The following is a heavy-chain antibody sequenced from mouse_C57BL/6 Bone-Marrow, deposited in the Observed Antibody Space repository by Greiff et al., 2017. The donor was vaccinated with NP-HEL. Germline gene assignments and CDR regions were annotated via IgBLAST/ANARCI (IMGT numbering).Heavy chain of an antibody. V-gene: IGHV5-6*01. CDR1: GFTFSSYG. D-gene: IGHD2-4*01. CDR2: LSSGGSYT. J-gene: IGHJ3*01. Sequence: EVQRVESGGDLVKPGGSLKLSCAASGFTFSSYGMSWVRQTPDKRLEWVGTLSSGGSYTNYTDSVKGRFTISRDSAKNTLYLQMSSLESEDTAMYSCASPYDYDVAWFAYWGQGTLVTVSA. CDR3: ASPYDYDVAWFAY.